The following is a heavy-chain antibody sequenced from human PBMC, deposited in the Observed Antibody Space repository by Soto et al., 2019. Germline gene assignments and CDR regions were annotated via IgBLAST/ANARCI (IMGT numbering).Heavy chain of an antibody. V-gene: IGHV3-23*01. CDR3: AKDRGDYYDSSGYYTY. Sequence: PWGSLRLSCAASGFTFSSYAMSWVRQAPGKGLEWVSAISGSGGSTYYADSVKGRFTISRDNSKNTLYLQMNSLRAEDTAVYYCAKDRGDYYDSSGYYTYWGQGTLVTVSS. J-gene: IGHJ4*02. CDR1: GFTFSSYA. D-gene: IGHD3-22*01. CDR2: ISGSGGST.